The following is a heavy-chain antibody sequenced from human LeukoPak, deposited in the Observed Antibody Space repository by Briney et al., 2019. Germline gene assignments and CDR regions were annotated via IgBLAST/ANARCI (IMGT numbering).Heavy chain of an antibody. D-gene: IGHD2-2*01. V-gene: IGHV1-2*06. Sequence: GASVTVSCTASGYTFTGYHMHWVRQAPGQGLEWMGRINPNSGDTNYAQKFRGRVTMTRDTSISTAYMELSRLRSDDTAVYYCARDYCSSTSCLFDYWGQGTLVTVSS. J-gene: IGHJ4*02. CDR2: INPNSGDT. CDR3: ARDYCSSTSCLFDY. CDR1: GYTFTGYH.